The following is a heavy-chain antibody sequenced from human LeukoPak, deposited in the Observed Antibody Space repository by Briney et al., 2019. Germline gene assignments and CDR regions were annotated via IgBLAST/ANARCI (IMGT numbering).Heavy chain of an antibody. D-gene: IGHD3-22*01. J-gene: IGHJ4*02. V-gene: IGHV1-2*02. CDR3: AGPYDSRGYYLVY. Sequence: GSVKDSCKASGYTFTGYYMHWVRQAPGQGLEWMGWINSNSGGTNYAQKFQGRVTMTRDTSISTAYMELSRLRSDDTAVYYYAGPYDSRGYYLVYWGQGTLVTVSS. CDR2: INSNSGGT. CDR1: GYTFTGYY.